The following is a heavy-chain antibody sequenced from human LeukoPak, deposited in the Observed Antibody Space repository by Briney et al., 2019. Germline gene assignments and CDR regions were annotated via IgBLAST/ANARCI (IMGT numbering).Heavy chain of an antibody. Sequence: PSETLSLTCTVSGYSISSGYYWGWIRQPPGKGLEWIGSIYHSGSTYYNPSLKSRVTISVDTSKNQFSLKLSSVTAADTAVYYCARALGGSGSYSDYWGQGTLVTVSS. CDR2: IYHSGST. J-gene: IGHJ4*02. D-gene: IGHD3-10*01. CDR1: GYSISSGYY. V-gene: IGHV4-38-2*02. CDR3: ARALGGSGSYSDY.